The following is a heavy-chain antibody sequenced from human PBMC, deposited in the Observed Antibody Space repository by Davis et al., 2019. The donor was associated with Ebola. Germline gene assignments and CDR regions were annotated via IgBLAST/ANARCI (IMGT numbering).Heavy chain of an antibody. CDR2: MNPNSGNT. V-gene: IGHV1-8*01. D-gene: IGHD3-10*01. Sequence: ASVKVSCKASGYTFTSYDINWVRQATGQGLEWLGWMNPNSGNTGYAQKFQGRVTMTRNTSISTAYMGLSSLRSEDTAVYYCASGGRLWFGELLYYYYGMDVSGNGTTVTVSS. CDR1: GYTFTSYD. J-gene: IGHJ6*04. CDR3: ASGGRLWFGELLYYYYGMDV.